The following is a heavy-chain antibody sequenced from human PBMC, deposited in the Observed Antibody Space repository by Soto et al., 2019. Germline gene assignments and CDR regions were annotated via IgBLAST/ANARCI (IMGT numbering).Heavy chain of an antibody. Sequence: HPGGSLRLSCAAPVSTFNRYAMSWVRRAPGKGLEWVSAISGSGGSTYYADSVKGRFTISRDNSKNTLYLQMNSLRAEDTAVYYCANIGYAGPFDYWGQGTLVTVSS. CDR2: ISGSGGST. CDR1: VSTFNRYA. CDR3: ANIGYAGPFDY. V-gene: IGHV3-23*01. D-gene: IGHD5-18*01. J-gene: IGHJ4*02.